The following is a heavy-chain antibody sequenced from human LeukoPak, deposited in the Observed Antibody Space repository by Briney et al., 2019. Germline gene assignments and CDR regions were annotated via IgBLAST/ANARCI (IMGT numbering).Heavy chain of an antibody. Sequence: SGTLSLTCAASGGSISSSNWWSWVRQPPGKGLEWIGEIYHSGSTNYNPSLKSRVTISVDKSKNQFSLKLSSVTAADTAVYYCARDARGYVEGYYGMDVWGQGTTVTVSS. D-gene: IGHD5-12*01. CDR3: ARDARGYVEGYYGMDV. J-gene: IGHJ6*02. CDR1: GGSISSSNW. CDR2: IYHSGST. V-gene: IGHV4-4*02.